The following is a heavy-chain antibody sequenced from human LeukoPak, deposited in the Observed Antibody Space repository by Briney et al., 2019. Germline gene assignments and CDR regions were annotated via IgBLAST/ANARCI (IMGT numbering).Heavy chain of an antibody. D-gene: IGHD6-19*01. J-gene: IGHJ4*02. V-gene: IGHV5-51*01. CDR1: GSSFTNYW. CDR3: ARLRSGWSHWDY. CDR2: IYPGDSDT. Sequence: GASLQISCKGSGSSFTNYWIGWVRPLPGKGLEWMGIIYPGDSDTRYSPSFQGQVTISADKSISTAYLQWSSLKASDTAMYYCARLRSGWSHWDYWGQGTLVTVSS.